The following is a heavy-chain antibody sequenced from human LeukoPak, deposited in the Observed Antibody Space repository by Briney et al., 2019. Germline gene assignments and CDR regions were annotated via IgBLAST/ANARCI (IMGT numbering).Heavy chain of an antibody. V-gene: IGHV4-39*07. D-gene: IGHD2-2*02. CDR2: IYYSGST. J-gene: IGHJ3*02. CDR3: ARSDGYCSSTSCYNVAAFDI. Sequence: SETLSLTCTVSGGSISSSSYYWGWIRQPPGKGLEWIGSIYYSGSTYYNPSLESRVTISVDTSKNQFSLKLSSVTAADTAVYYCARSDGYCSSTSCYNVAAFDIWGQGTMVTVSS. CDR1: GGSISSSSYY.